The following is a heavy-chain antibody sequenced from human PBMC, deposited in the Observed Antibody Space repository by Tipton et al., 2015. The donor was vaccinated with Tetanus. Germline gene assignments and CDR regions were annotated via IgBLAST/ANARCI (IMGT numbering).Heavy chain of an antibody. CDR1: GFTFDDHA. V-gene: IGHV3-43*01. J-gene: IGHJ6*02. Sequence: SLRLSCAASGFTFDDHAMHWVRQAPGKGLEWVSLISWDARVTYYSDAAKGRFTISRDNRQGSLYLQMDSLRSEDTALYFCTRSHRADYFYGMDVWGQGTTVTVSS. CDR3: TRSHRADYFYGMDV. D-gene: IGHD1-14*01. CDR2: ISWDARVT.